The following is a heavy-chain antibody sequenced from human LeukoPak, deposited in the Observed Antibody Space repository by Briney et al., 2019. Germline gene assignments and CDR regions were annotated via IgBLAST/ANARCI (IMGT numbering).Heavy chain of an antibody. D-gene: IGHD2-21*02. CDR3: AKDTSTTDGYYFYMDV. J-gene: IGHJ6*03. CDR2: MSFDGNRK. Sequence: PGKSLRLSCEASGFIFSTYAMHWVRQSPGKGLEWVALMSFDGNRKYYADSAKGRFTISRDNSKNTLYLQLNSLRVEDTAMYYCAKDTSTTDGYYFYMDVWGTGAAVIVSS. V-gene: IGHV3-30*04. CDR1: GFIFSTYA.